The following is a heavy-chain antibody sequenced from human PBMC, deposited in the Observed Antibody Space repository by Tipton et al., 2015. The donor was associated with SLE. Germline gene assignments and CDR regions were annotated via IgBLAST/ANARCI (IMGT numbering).Heavy chain of an antibody. D-gene: IGHD2-2*01. V-gene: IGHV4-61*01. J-gene: IGHJ4*02. Sequence: LRLSRTVSGGSVSSGFYYWSWIRQPPGKGLEWIGYISNSGSTHYNPSLKSRITISIDTSKNQFSLEVNSVTAADTAVYYCTRVYQCFDYWGQGALVTVSS. CDR3: TRVYQCFDY. CDR1: GGSVSSGFYY. CDR2: ISNSGST.